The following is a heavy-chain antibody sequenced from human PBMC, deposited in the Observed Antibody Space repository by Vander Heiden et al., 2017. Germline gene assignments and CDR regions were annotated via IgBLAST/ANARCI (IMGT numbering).Heavy chain of an antibody. V-gene: IGHV3-23*01. J-gene: IGHJ4*02. CDR3: AKDDRPRSRAAAGMSDY. CDR2: ISGSGGST. D-gene: IGHD6-13*01. CDR1: GFTFSSYA. Sequence: EVQLLESGGGLIQPGGSLRLSCAASGFTFSSYAMSWVRQGPGKGLEWVSAISGSGGSTYYADSVKGRVTISRDNSKNTLYLQLNSLRADDTAVYYCAKDDRPRSRAAAGMSDYWGQGTLVTVSS.